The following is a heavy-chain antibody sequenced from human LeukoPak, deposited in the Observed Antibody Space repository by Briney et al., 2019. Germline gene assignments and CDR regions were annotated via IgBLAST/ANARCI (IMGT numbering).Heavy chain of an antibody. CDR3: ATHSYCGGDCYHSRELVD. J-gene: IGHJ4*02. CDR2: FDPEDDET. Sequence: ASVKVSCKVSGYTLTELSMHWVRQAPGKGLEWMGGFDPEDDETIYAQKFQGRVTMTEDTSTDTAYMELSSLRSEDTAVYYCATHSYCGGDCYHSRELVDWGQGTLVTVSS. V-gene: IGHV1-24*01. CDR1: GYTLTELS. D-gene: IGHD2-21*02.